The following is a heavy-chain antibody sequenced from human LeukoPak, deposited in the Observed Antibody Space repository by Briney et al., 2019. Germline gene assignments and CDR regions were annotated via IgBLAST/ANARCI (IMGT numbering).Heavy chain of an antibody. CDR3: ARAPGSDYYPYYYMDV. Sequence: SETLSLTCTVSGGSISSYYWSWIRQPAGKGLEWIGRIYTSGSTNYNPSLKSRVTMSVDTSKNQFSLKVSSVTAADTAMYYCARAPGSDYYPYYYMDVWGKGTTVTVSS. V-gene: IGHV4-4*07. D-gene: IGHD4-17*01. CDR1: GGSISSYY. J-gene: IGHJ6*03. CDR2: IYTSGST.